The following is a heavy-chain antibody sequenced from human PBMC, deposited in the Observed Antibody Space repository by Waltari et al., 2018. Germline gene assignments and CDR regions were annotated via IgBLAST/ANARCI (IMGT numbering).Heavy chain of an antibody. CDR2: ISAYNGNT. Sequence: QVQLVQSGAEVKKPGAPVKVSCKASGYTFTSYGISWVRQAPGQGLEWMGWISAYNGNTNYAQKLQGRVTMTTDTSTSTAYMELRSLRSDDTAVYYCAREAGSSSWPPTSTGDAFDIWGQGTMVTVSS. V-gene: IGHV1-18*01. D-gene: IGHD6-13*01. CDR1: GYTFTSYG. J-gene: IGHJ3*02. CDR3: AREAGSSSWPPTSTGDAFDI.